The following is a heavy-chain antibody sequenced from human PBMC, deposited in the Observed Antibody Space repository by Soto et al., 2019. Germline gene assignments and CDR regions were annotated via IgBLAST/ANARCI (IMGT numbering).Heavy chain of an antibody. D-gene: IGHD3-3*01. J-gene: IGHJ6*02. CDR2: INPSGGST. V-gene: IGHV1-46*01. CDR1: GYTFTSYY. CDR3: ARDRALRFLEWSDYYYYGMDV. Sequence: GASVKVSCKASGYTFTSYYMHWVRQAPGQGLEWMGIINPSGGSTSYAQKFQGRVTMTRDTSTSTVYMELSSLRSEDTAVYYCARDRALRFLEWSDYYYYGMDVWGQGTTVTVSS.